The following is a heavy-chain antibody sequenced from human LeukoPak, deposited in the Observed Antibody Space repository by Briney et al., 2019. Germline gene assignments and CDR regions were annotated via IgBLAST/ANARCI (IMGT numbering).Heavy chain of an antibody. V-gene: IGHV4-59*01. D-gene: IGHD3-9*01. CDR1: GGSISSYY. Sequence: SETLSLTCTVSGGSISSYYWSWIRQPPGKGLEWIGYIYYSGSTNYNPSLKSRVTISVDTSKNQFSLKLSSVNAADTAVYYCARGLVVDYWGQGTLVTVSS. CDR2: IYYSGST. J-gene: IGHJ4*02. CDR3: ARGLVVDY.